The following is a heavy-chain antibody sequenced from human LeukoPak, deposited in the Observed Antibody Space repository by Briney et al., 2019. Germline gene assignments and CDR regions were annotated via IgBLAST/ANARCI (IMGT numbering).Heavy chain of an antibody. CDR1: GFTFISYV. CDR3: ARDWVYKIDY. D-gene: IGHD5-24*01. Sequence: GGSLRLSWETAGFTFISYVMHGVGRTPGKGLVWVSRISHDGIISYADSVKGRFTISRDNAKNTLTLQMNSLRVEDTAVYFCARDWVYKIDYWGRGTLVTVSS. V-gene: IGHV3-74*01. CDR2: ISHDGII. J-gene: IGHJ4*02.